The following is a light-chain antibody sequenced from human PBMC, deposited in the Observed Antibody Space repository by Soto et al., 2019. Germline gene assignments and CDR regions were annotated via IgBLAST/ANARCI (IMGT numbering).Light chain of an antibody. V-gene: IGKV2D-29*01. J-gene: IGKJ4*01. Sequence: VLTQTPLSLSVTPGQPASMSCMSSQSRLHRDGKTYLYWYLQKPGQPPQLLLYEVSNRFSGVPDRFSASGSGTDFTLKISRVEAEDVGVYYCMQDVELPFTFGGGTKVDIK. CDR3: MQDVELPFT. CDR1: QSRLHRDGKTY. CDR2: EVS.